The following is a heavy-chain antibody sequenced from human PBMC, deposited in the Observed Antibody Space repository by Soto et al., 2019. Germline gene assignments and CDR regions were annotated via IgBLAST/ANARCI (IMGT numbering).Heavy chain of an antibody. V-gene: IGHV1-69*01. CDR1: GGTFGNLG. J-gene: IGHJ5*01. D-gene: IGHD3-10*01. CDR2: TIPIFATP. CDR3: ARDRENGSGTKYNWFDS. Sequence: QMQLVQSGAGVKKPGSSVKVSCKASGGTFGNLGISWLRQAPGQGLEWMGGTIPIFATPHYAEKFRDRLTITADATSTAYMELTSLSSEDTATYSCARDRENGSGTKYNWFDSWGQGTLVTVSS.